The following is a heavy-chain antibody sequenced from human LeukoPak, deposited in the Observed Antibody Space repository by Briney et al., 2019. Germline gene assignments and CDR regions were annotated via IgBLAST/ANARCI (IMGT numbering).Heavy chain of an antibody. CDR1: GFTFSSYS. D-gene: IGHD3-16*01. Sequence: GKSLRLSCAASGFTFSSYSMNWVRQAPGKGLEWLSYISGTSSAIYYADSLKGRFTISRDNAKNSLYLQMDSLRAEDTAVYYCARVIGSYGDSAYWGQGTLVTVSS. V-gene: IGHV3-48*04. J-gene: IGHJ4*02. CDR2: ISGTSSAI. CDR3: ARVIGSYGDSAY.